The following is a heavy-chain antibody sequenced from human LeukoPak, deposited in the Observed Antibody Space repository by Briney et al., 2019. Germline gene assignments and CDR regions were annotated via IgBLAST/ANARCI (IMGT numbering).Heavy chain of an antibody. Sequence: SETLSLTCAVYGGSFSGYYWSWIRQPPGKGLEWFGEINHSGSSNYNPSLKSRVTISVDTSKNQFSLKLSSVTAADTAVYYCSRGYCSSTSCYLYFDYWGQETLVTVSS. CDR1: GGSFSGYY. CDR2: INHSGSS. CDR3: SRGYCSSTSCYLYFDY. D-gene: IGHD2-2*01. V-gene: IGHV4-34*01. J-gene: IGHJ4*02.